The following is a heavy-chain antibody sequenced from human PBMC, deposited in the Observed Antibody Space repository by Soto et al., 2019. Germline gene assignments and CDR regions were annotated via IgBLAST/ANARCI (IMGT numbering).Heavy chain of an antibody. CDR1: GFTFSSYD. V-gene: IGHV3-33*01. Sequence: QVQLVEAGGGVVQPGRSLRLSCAASGFTFSSYDMHWVRQASGKGLEWVAVIWYDGSNKYYADSVKGRFTISRDNSKNPLYLQMNSLRAEDTAVYNCARDPPYYESSGYYSWGPIDYWGQGTLVTVSS. D-gene: IGHD3-22*01. J-gene: IGHJ4*02. CDR3: ARDPPYYESSGYYSWGPIDY. CDR2: IWYDGSNK.